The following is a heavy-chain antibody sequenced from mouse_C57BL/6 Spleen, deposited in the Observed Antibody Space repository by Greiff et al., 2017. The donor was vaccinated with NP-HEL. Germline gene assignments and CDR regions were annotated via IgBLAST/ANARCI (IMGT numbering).Heavy chain of an antibody. CDR3: ARWDYSAWFAY. Sequence: VQLQQPGAELVMPGASVKLSCKASGYTFTSYWMHWVKQRPGPGLEWIGEIDPSDSCTKYNHKFKGQSTLPVDQSSSTAYMQLSSLTSEDSAVYYCARWDYSAWFAYWGQGTLVTVSA. D-gene: IGHD1-1*01. V-gene: IGHV1-69*01. J-gene: IGHJ3*01. CDR1: GYTFTSYW. CDR2: IDPSDSCT.